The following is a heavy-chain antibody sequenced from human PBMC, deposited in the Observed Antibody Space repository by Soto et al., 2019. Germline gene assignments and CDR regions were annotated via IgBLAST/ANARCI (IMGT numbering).Heavy chain of an antibody. CDR3: TKGAGVVIPAKLDY. CDR2: ISGSGGIT. Sequence: GGSLRLSCAASGFTFSSYALSWVRQAPGKGLEWVSSISGSGGITYDADSVKGRFTISRDNSKNALYLQMNSLRVEDTALYYCTKGAGVVIPAKLDYWGQGTLVTVSS. D-gene: IGHD2-21*01. V-gene: IGHV3-23*01. CDR1: GFTFSSYA. J-gene: IGHJ4*02.